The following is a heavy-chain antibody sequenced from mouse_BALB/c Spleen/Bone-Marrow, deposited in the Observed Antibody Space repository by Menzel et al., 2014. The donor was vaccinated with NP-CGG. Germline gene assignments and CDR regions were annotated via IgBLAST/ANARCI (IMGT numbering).Heavy chain of an antibody. CDR2: IDPANGNT. V-gene: IGHV14-3*02. J-gene: IGHJ3*01. Sequence: VQPQQPGAELVKPGASVKLSCTASGFNIKDTYMHWVKQRPEQGLEWIGRIDPANGNTKYDPKFQGKATVTADTPSNTAYLQLSSLTSEDTAVYYCAMYYYGSSLFAYWGQGTLVTVSA. CDR3: AMYYYGSSLFAY. D-gene: IGHD1-1*01. CDR1: GFNIKDTY.